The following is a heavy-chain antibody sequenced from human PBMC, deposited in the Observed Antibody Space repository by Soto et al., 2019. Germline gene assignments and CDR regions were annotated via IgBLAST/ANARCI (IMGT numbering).Heavy chain of an antibody. CDR1: GFPFNSHA. V-gene: IGHV3-23*01. CDR2: IGGSGGYA. D-gene: IGHD3-22*01. J-gene: IGHJ4*02. Sequence: LRLSCAASGFPFNSHAMGWVRQAPGNVLEWVSTIGGSGGYAFYADSVEGRFTISRDDPKNTLYLQMSSLRAEDTAVYYCARFLSGSGSHDPLEYWGQGNLVTVSS. CDR3: ARFLSGSGSHDPLEY.